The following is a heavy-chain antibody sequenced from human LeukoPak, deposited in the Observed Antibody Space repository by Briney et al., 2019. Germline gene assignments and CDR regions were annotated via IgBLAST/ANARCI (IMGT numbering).Heavy chain of an antibody. Sequence: GGSLRLSCAASGFTFSSYWMSWVRQAPGKGLEWVANIKQDGSEKYYVDSVKGRFTISRDNAKNSLYLQMSSLRVDDTAVYYCTRDLSPAHFWGQGTLVTVSS. CDR1: GFTFSSYW. J-gene: IGHJ4*02. CDR3: TRDLSPAHF. D-gene: IGHD2/OR15-2a*01. V-gene: IGHV3-7*01. CDR2: IKQDGSEK.